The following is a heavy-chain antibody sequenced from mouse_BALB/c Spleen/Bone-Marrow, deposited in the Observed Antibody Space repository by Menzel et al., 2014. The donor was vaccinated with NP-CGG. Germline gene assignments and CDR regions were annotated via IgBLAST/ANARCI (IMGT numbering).Heavy chain of an antibody. Sequence: AQLQQPGAEFVKPGASVKLSRTASGFNIKDTYMHWAKRRPEQGLEWIGRIDPANDNTKYDPKFQGKATITADTSSNTPYLPLSSLTSEDTAVYYWARADCYYGWYAYWAQGTLVTVSA. CDR3: ARADCYYGWYAY. D-gene: IGHD2-3*01. V-gene: IGHV14-3*02. J-gene: IGHJ3*01. CDR2: IDPANDNT. CDR1: GFNIKDTY.